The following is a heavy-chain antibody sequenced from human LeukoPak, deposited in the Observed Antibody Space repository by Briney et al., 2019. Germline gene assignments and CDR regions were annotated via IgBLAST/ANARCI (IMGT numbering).Heavy chain of an antibody. Sequence: SETLSLTCAVYGGSFSGYYWSWIRQPPGKWLEWIGEINHSGSTNYHPSLKSRVTISVDTSKNQFSLKVSSVTAADTAVYYCARGGLYSSSSFYYYYYMDVWGKGTTVTVSS. D-gene: IGHD6-6*01. J-gene: IGHJ6*03. V-gene: IGHV4-34*01. CDR1: GGSFSGYY. CDR3: ARGGLYSSSSFYYYYYMDV. CDR2: INHSGST.